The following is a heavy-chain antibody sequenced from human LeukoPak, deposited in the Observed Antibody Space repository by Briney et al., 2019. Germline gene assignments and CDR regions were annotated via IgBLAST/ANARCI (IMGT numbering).Heavy chain of an antibody. CDR1: GGSISSYY. Sequence: SETLSLTCTVSGGSISSYYWSWIRQPPGKGLEWIGYIYYSGSTNYNPSLKSRVTISVDTSKNQFSLKLSSVTAADTAVYYCARARRSSSWSGNYFDYWGQGTLVTVSS. J-gene: IGHJ4*02. V-gene: IGHV4-59*12. CDR2: IYYSGST. CDR3: ARARRSSSWSGNYFDY. D-gene: IGHD6-13*01.